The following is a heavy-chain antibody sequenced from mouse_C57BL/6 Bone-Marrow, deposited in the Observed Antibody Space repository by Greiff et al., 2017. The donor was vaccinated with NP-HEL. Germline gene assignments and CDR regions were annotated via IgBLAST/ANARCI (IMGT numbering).Heavy chain of an antibody. CDR1: GYTFTSYG. V-gene: IGHV1-81*01. J-gene: IGHJ3*01. Sequence: QVQLQQSGAELARPGASVKLSCKASGYTFTSYGISWVKQRTGQGLEWIVEIYPRSGNTYYNEKFKGKATLTADKSSSTAYMELRSLTSEDSAVYFCARHPAWFAYGGQGTLVTVSA. CDR2: IYPRSGNT. CDR3: ARHPAWFAY.